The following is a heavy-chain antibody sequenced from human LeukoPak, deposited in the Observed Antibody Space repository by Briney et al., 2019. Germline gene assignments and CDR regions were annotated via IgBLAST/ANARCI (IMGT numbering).Heavy chain of an antibody. CDR1: GFTFSSIS. CDR3: AKEEWLLAVYFDY. Sequence: GGSLRLSCAASGFTFSSISMSWVRQAPGKGLEWVSTISGSGGSTYYADSVKGQFTISRDNSKNTLYLQMNSLRAEDTAVYYCAKEEWLLAVYFDYWGQGTLVTVSS. J-gene: IGHJ4*02. D-gene: IGHD3-3*01. V-gene: IGHV3-23*01. CDR2: ISGSGGST.